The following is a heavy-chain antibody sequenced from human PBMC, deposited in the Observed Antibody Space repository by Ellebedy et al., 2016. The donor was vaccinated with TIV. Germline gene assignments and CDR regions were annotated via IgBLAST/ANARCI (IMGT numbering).Heavy chain of an antibody. J-gene: IGHJ6*02. Sequence: PGGSLRLSCAASGFTFSGYAMSRVRQAPGKGLEWVSGINNGGRTTSYADSVKGRFTISRDNSRSTLYLQMNSLRAEDSAVYYCAKDMVFGDGKWEIDVWGQGTTVTVSS. V-gene: IGHV3-23*01. CDR3: AKDMVFGDGKWEIDV. D-gene: IGHD1-26*01. CDR2: INNGGRTT. CDR1: GFTFSGYA.